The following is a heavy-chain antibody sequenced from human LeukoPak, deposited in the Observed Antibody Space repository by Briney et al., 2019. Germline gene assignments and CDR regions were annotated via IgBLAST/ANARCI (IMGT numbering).Heavy chain of an antibody. CDR3: ARGLAVAGTFDY. J-gene: IGHJ4*02. CDR2: IYYSGST. D-gene: IGHD6-19*01. V-gene: IGHV4-59*01. CDR1: GGSISSYY. Sequence: SETLSLTCTVSGGSISSYYWSWIRQPPGKGLEWIGHIYYSGSTNYNPSLKSRVTISVDTSKNQFSLKLSSVTAADTAVYYCARGLAVAGTFDYWGQGTLVTVSS.